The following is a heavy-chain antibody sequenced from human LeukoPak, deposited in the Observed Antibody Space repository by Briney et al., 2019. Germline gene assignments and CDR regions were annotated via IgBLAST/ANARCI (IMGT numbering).Heavy chain of an antibody. CDR2: IYYSGST. J-gene: IGHJ4*02. V-gene: IGHV4-39*07. CDR3: ARVYYDILTGFYFDF. Sequence: PSETLSLTCTVSGGSISSSSYYWGWIRQPPGKGLEWIGSIYYSGSTYYNPSLKSRVTISLDTSKTHFSLKLSSVTAADTAVYYCARVYYDILTGFYFDFWGQGTLVTVSS. D-gene: IGHD3-9*01. CDR1: GGSISSSSYY.